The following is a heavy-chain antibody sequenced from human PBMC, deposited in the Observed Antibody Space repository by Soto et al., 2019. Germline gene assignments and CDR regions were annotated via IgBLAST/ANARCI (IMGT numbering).Heavy chain of an antibody. V-gene: IGHV1-18*01. CDR3: ARDSYPSNNCLDV. Sequence: ASVKVSCKASGYTFTRYGVSWVRQAPGQGLEWMAWMSTSNGDRNYARKFQGRVTMTTDTSTSTAYMELRSLRSDDRAVYYCARDSYPSNNCLDVWGQGTTVTVSS. D-gene: IGHD1-1*01. CDR2: MSTSNGDR. J-gene: IGHJ6*02. CDR1: GYTFTRYG.